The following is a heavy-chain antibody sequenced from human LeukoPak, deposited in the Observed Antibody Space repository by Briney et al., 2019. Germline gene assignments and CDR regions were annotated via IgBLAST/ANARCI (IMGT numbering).Heavy chain of an antibody. CDR3: VRGNYDNRGYSNAFDI. CDR1: GASISSSY. J-gene: IGHJ3*02. CDR2: IYYNGNT. Sequence: SQTLSLTCTVSGASISSSYWSWIRQPPGKRLEWIGYIYYNGNTNSNPSPKSRVTISADTSKNQFSLKLSSVTAADTARYYCVRGNYDNRGYSNAFDIWGQGTMVTVSS. V-gene: IGHV4-59*01. D-gene: IGHD3-22*01.